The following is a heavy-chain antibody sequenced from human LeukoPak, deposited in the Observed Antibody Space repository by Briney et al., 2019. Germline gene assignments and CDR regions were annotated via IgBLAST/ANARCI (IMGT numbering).Heavy chain of an antibody. CDR3: ARARLTSRRAYSSSLSWFDP. Sequence: ASVKVSCKASGYTFTSYDINWVRQATGQGFEWMGWMNPNSGNTGYAQKFQGRVIMTRNTSISTAYMELSSLRSEDTAVYYCARARLTSRRAYSSSLSWFDPWGQGTLVTVSS. D-gene: IGHD6-13*01. V-gene: IGHV1-8*01. CDR1: GYTFTSYD. CDR2: MNPNSGNT. J-gene: IGHJ5*02.